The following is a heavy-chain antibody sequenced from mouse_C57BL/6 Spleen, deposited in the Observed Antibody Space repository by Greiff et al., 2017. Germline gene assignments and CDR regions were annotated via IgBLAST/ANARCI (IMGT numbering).Heavy chain of an antibody. CDR3: TTRYYGSSNWYFDG. V-gene: IGHV14-1*01. D-gene: IGHD1-1*01. Sequence: VQLQQSGAELVRPGASVKLSCTASGFNIKDYYMHWVKQRPEQGLEWIGRIDPEDGDTEYAPKFQGKATMTADTSSNTAYLQLSSLTSEDTAVYYCTTRYYGSSNWYFDGWGTGTTVTVSS. CDR1: GFNIKDYY. J-gene: IGHJ1*03. CDR2: IDPEDGDT.